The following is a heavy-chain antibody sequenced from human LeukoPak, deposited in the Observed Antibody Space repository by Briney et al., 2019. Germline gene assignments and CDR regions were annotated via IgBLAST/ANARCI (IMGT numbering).Heavy chain of an antibody. CDR1: GGSISSGGYS. Sequence: SQTLSLTCTVSGGSISSGGYSWSWIRQHPGKGLEWIGYIYYSGSTYYNPSLKSRVTISVDASKNQFSLKLSSVTAADTAVYYCASLLPLATMYYFDYWGQGTLVTVSS. V-gene: IGHV4-31*03. J-gene: IGHJ4*02. CDR3: ASLLPLATMYYFDY. CDR2: IYYSGST. D-gene: IGHD5-12*01.